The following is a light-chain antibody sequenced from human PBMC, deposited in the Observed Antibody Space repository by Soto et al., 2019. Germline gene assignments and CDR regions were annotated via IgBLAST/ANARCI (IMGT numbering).Light chain of an antibody. CDR2: GAS. CDR1: QSVSNN. Sequence: EIVMTQSPATLSVSPGERATLSCRASQSVSNNLAWYQQKPGQTPRLLIYGASTRATGIPVRFSGSGSGTEFTLTISSLQSEDFSFYDWHTYNNCPPAPLGQGPK. J-gene: IGKJ1*01. CDR3: HTYNNCPPAP. V-gene: IGKV3-15*01.